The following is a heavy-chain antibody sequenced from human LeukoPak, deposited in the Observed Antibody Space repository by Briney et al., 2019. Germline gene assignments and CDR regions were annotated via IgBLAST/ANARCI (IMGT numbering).Heavy chain of an antibody. J-gene: IGHJ4*02. CDR1: VGSISSYY. Sequence: PSETLSLTCTVSVGSISSYYWSWIWQPPGKGLERIGDIYYSGGTTSNPSLKSRVTISVDTSKNQFSLKLSSVTAADTAVYYCAREASPYDILTGYYSRRYYFDYWGQGTLVTVSS. D-gene: IGHD3-9*01. V-gene: IGHV4-59*01. CDR2: IYYSGGT. CDR3: AREASPYDILTGYYSRRYYFDY.